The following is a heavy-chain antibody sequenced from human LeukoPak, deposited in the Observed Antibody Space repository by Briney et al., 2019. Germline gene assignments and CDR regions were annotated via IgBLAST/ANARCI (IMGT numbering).Heavy chain of an antibody. CDR2: ISGSGGST. J-gene: IGHJ4*02. CDR1: GFTFSSYA. Sequence: GGSLRLSCAASGFTFSSYAMSWVRQAPGKGLEWVSGISGSGGSTYYADSVKDRFTISRDNSKNTLSLQVNSLRAEDTAVYYCAILTRREGNNPFDYWGQGTLVTVSS. V-gene: IGHV3-23*01. CDR3: AILTRREGNNPFDY. D-gene: IGHD5-24*01.